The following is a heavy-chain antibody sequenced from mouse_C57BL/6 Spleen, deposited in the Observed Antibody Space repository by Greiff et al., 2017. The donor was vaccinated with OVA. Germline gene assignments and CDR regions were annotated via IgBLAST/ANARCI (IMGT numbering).Heavy chain of an antibody. J-gene: IGHJ4*01. D-gene: IGHD1-1*01. CDR3: AKSITTVVAHYYAMDY. CDR1: GFSLTSYC. CDR2: IWRGGST. Sequence: VQLQESGPGLVQPSQSLSITCTVSGFSLTSYCVHWVRQSPGKGLEWLGVIWRGGSTDYNAAFMSRLSLTTDNSTSQVFFKMNSLPTDDTAIYYCAKSITTVVAHYYAMDYWGQGTSVTVSS. V-gene: IGHV2-5*01.